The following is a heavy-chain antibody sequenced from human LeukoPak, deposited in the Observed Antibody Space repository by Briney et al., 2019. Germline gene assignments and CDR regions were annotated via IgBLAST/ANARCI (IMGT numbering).Heavy chain of an antibody. J-gene: IGHJ4*02. CDR1: GGSISTYY. D-gene: IGHD3-16*01. CDR3: ARGTSTFDY. CDR2: IYTSGST. Sequence: PSETLSLTCTVSGGSISTYYWSWIRQPAGKGLEWIGRIYTSGSTNYNPSLKSRVSISVDTSKKQFSLKLTSVTATDTAVYYCARGTSTFDYWGQGTLVTVSS. V-gene: IGHV4-4*07.